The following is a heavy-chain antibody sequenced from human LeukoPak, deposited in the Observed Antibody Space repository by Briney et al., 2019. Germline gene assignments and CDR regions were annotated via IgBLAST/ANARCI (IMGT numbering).Heavy chain of an antibody. J-gene: IGHJ5*02. V-gene: IGHV1-2*06. CDR2: INPNSGGT. D-gene: IGHD2-2*01. CDR3: ARAKKVVPAASYWFDP. Sequence: ASVKVSCKASGYTFTGYYVHWVRQAPGQGLEWMGRINPNSGGTNYAQKFQGRVTMTRDTSISTAYMELSRLRSDDTAVYYCARAKKVVPAASYWFDPWGQGTLVTVSS. CDR1: GYTFTGYY.